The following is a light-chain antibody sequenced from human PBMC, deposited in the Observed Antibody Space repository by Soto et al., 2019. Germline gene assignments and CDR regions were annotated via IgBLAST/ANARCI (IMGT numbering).Light chain of an antibody. CDR1: TGDIGAYNF. Sequence: QSALTQPRSVSGSPGQSVTISCTGTTGDIGAYNFVSWYQLYPGKAPKLMIYDASKRPSGVPDRFSASKSGNTASLIISGLQAEDEADYYCCSYAGSFTWVFGGGTKLTVL. V-gene: IGLV2-11*01. CDR3: CSYAGSFTWV. CDR2: DAS. J-gene: IGLJ3*02.